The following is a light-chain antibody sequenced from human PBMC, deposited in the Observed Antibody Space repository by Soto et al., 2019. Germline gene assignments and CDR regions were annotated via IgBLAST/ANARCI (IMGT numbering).Light chain of an antibody. Sequence: DIQMTQSPSSLSASVGDRVTITCRASQSISSYLNWYQQKPGKAPTLLIYDASSLPSGVPSRFSGSGSGTDFTLTISSLQPEDFATYYCQQSYSTPYTFGQGTKLEIK. V-gene: IGKV1-39*01. CDR3: QQSYSTPYT. CDR2: DAS. CDR1: QSISSY. J-gene: IGKJ2*01.